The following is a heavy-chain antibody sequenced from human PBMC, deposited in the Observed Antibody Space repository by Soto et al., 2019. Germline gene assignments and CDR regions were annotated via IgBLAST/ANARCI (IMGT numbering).Heavy chain of an antibody. V-gene: IGHV3-33*01. Sequence: QVQLVESGGGVVQPGRSLRLSCAASGFTFSSYGMHWVRQAPGKGLEWVAVIWYDGSNKYYADSVKGRFTISRDNSKNTLYLQMNSLRAEDTAVSYWARAYLGVPHRVIDYWGQGTLVTVSS. CDR2: IWYDGSNK. CDR1: GFTFSSYG. CDR3: ARAYLGVPHRVIDY. J-gene: IGHJ4*02. D-gene: IGHD3-3*01.